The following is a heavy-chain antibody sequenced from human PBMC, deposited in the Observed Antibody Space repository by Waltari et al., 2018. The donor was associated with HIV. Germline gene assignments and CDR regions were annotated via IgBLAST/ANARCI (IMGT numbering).Heavy chain of an antibody. CDR3: TTDPTYYGYVWGSYPHY. D-gene: IGHD3-16*01. CDR2: IRSKTDGGTT. V-gene: IGHV3-15*01. J-gene: IGHJ4*02. Sequence: EVQLVESGGGLVKPGGSLRLSCAASGFTFSNAWMSWVRQAPGKGLEWVGRIRSKTDGGTTDYAAPGKGRFNISRDDSKNTLYPQMNSLKTEDTAVYYCTTDPTYYGYVWGSYPHYWGQGTLVTVSS. CDR1: GFTFSNAW.